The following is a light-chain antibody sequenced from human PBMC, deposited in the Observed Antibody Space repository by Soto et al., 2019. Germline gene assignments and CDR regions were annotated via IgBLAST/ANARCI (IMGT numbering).Light chain of an antibody. V-gene: IGLV2-14*03. CDR3: SSRAVGSTLV. J-gene: IGLJ2*01. CDR1: NSDVGGYNY. CDR2: DVS. Sequence: QSALTQPASVSASPGQSITISCNGTNSDVGGYNYVSWYQQHPGKAPKLMIYDVSNRPSGVSNRFSGSKSGNTASLTISGLQAEDEAHYYCSSRAVGSTLVFGGGTKVTVL.